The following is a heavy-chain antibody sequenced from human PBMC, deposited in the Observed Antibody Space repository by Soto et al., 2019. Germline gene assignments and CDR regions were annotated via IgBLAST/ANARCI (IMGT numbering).Heavy chain of an antibody. Sequence: QVQLQQWGAGLLKPSETLSLTCAVYGGSFRGYYLTWIRQPPGTGLEWIGEINHSGSTNYNPSLKSRVSLSVDTSKILFSLKLTSGTAADQPVYYCSREKVTDLFEYWGQGTLVTVSS. D-gene: IGHD4-4*01. J-gene: IGHJ4*02. CDR1: GGSFRGYY. V-gene: IGHV4-34*01. CDR3: SREKVTDLFEY. CDR2: INHSGST.